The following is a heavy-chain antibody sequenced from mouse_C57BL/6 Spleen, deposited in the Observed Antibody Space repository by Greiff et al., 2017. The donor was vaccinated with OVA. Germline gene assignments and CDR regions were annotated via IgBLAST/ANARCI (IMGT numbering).Heavy chain of an antibody. D-gene: IGHD1-1*01. CDR1: GFTFSSYT. CDR3: ARQYYGSSYFDY. CDR2: ISGGGGNT. Sequence: DVKLVESGGGLVKPGGSLKLSCAASGFTFSSYTMSWVRQTPEKRLEWVATISGGGGNTYYPDSVKGRFTISRDNAKNTLYLQMSSLRSEDTALYYCARQYYGSSYFDYWGQGTTLTVSS. J-gene: IGHJ2*01. V-gene: IGHV5-9*01.